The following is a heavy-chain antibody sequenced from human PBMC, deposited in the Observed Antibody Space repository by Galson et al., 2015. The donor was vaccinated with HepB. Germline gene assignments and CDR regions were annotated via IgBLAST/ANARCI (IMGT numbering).Heavy chain of an antibody. J-gene: IGHJ4*02. CDR3: AKHSSGWYSPLDY. Sequence: SLRLSCAASGFTFTNYAMSWVRQAPGKGLEWVSAIIGSGGSTFYADSVKGRFTISRDNSKDTLYLQMNSLRAEDTAVYYCAKHSSGWYSPLDYWGQGTLVTVSS. CDR2: IIGSGGST. D-gene: IGHD6-19*01. V-gene: IGHV3-23*01. CDR1: GFTFTNYA.